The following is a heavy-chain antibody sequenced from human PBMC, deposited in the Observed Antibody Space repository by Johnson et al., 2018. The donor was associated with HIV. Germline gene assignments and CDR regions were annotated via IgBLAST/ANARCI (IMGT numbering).Heavy chain of an antibody. CDR2: ISFTGDST. CDR1: GFTVSSNY. D-gene: IGHD3-10*01. V-gene: IGHV3-23*04. J-gene: IGHJ3*02. CDR3: AKDLGTYYYGSGAVDI. Sequence: VKLVESGGGVVQPGGSLRLSCAASGFTVSSNYMSWVRQAPGKGLEWVSSISFTGDSTYYADSVRGRFTISRDNSKSTHYLQMNSLRVEDTAIYFCAKDLGTYYYGSGAVDIWGQGTMVTVSS.